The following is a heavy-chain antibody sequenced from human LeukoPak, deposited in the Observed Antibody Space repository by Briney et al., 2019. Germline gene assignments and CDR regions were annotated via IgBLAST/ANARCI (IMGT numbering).Heavy chain of an antibody. V-gene: IGHV4-30-4*08. CDR1: GGSISSGDYY. J-gene: IGHJ5*02. Sequence: SQTLSLTCTVSGGSISSGDYYWSWIRQPPGKGLEWIGYIYYSGSTYYNPSLKSRVTISVDTSKNQFSLKLSSVTAADTAEYYCARAIRGGGWFDPWGQGTLVTVSS. D-gene: IGHD3-16*01. CDR3: ARAIRGGGWFDP. CDR2: IYYSGST.